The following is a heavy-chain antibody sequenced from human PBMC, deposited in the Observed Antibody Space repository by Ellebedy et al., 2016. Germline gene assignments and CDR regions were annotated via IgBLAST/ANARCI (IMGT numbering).Heavy chain of an antibody. CDR3: ARPYSSGWYY. CDR1: GGSITSYY. CDR2: IYYSGST. V-gene: IGHV4-59*08. J-gene: IGHJ4*02. Sequence: SETLSLTCTVSGGSITSYYWSWIRQPPGKGLEWIGYIYYSGSTNYNPSLKSRVTISVDTSKNQFSLNLSSVTAADTAVYYCARPYSSGWYYWGQGTLVTVSS. D-gene: IGHD6-19*01.